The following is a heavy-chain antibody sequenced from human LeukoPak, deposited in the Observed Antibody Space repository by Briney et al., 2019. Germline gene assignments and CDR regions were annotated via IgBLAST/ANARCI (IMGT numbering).Heavy chain of an antibody. D-gene: IGHD5-18*01. CDR3: ARGRRYSSPFDI. CDR2: RFHTGNS. V-gene: IGHV4-38-2*02. Sequence: SETLSLTCSVSGYSISSDYYWGWIRQPPGKGLEWIGIRFHTGNSYYNSSLKSRVTISVDTSKNQFSLKLSSVTAADTAVYYCARGRRYSSPFDIWGQGTMVTVSS. CDR1: GYSISSDYY. J-gene: IGHJ3*02.